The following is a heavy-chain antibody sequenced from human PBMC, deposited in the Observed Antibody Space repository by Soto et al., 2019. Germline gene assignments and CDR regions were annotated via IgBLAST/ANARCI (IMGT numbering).Heavy chain of an antibody. CDR3: AKATATGGGAFDI. D-gene: IGHD2-8*02. CDR1: GFICSSYD. CDR2: ILVDGRT. J-gene: IGHJ3*02. V-gene: IGHV3-23*01. Sequence: GWSLRLSCAASGFICSSYDMSWARQAPGKGLEWVSTILVDGRTFYVDSVKGRFTISRDSSQNTVYLQMNSLTAGDTALYYCAKATATGGGAFDICGQGTMVTVSS.